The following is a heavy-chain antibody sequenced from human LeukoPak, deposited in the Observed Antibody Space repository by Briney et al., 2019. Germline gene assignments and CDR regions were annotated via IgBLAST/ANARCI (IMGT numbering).Heavy chain of an antibody. CDR2: INHSGST. V-gene: IGHV4-34*01. J-gene: IGHJ4*02. CDR3: ARGGLITIFGVASSLDY. Sequence: PSETLSLTCAVYGGSFSGYYWSWIRQSPGKGLEWIGEINHSGSTNYNPSLKSRVTISVDTSKNQFSLKLSSVTAADTAVYYCARGGLITIFGVASSLDYWGQGTLVTVSS. CDR1: GGSFSGYY. D-gene: IGHD3-3*01.